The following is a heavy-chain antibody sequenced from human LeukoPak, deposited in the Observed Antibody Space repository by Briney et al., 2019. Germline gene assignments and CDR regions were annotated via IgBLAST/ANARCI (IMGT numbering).Heavy chain of an antibody. V-gene: IGHV3-20*04. CDR2: INWNGGSI. CDR1: GFTFDDYG. Sequence: SGGSLRLSCAASGFTFDDYGMGWVRHAPGKGLEWVSGINWNGGSIGYADSVKGRFTISRDNAKNSLYLQMNSLRAEDTALYYCARVRDILTGYYVHYFDYWGQGSLVTASS. J-gene: IGHJ4*02. CDR3: ARVRDILTGYYVHYFDY. D-gene: IGHD3-9*01.